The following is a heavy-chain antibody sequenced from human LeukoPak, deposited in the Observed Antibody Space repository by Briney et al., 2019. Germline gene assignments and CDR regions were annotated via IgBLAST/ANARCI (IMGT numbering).Heavy chain of an antibody. D-gene: IGHD6-13*01. CDR3: ARQDSSSWYDWFDP. V-gene: IGHV4-39*01. CDR2: IYYSGST. CDR1: GGSISSSSYY. J-gene: IGHJ5*02. Sequence: SETLSLTCTVSGGSISSSSYYWGWIRQHPGKGLEWIGSIYYSGSTYYNPSLKSRVTISVDTSKNQFSLKLSSVTAADTAVYYCARQDSSSWYDWFDPWGQGTLVTVSS.